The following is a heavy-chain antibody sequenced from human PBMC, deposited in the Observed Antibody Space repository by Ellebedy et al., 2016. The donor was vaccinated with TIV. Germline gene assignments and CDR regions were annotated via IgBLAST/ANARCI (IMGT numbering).Heavy chain of an antibody. CDR2: VYHTGHT. J-gene: IGHJ5*02. CDR3: ARDWTRGGGYFPSWFDP. D-gene: IGHD2/OR15-2a*01. Sequence: MPSETLSLTCGVSGDSINSDNFWSWVRQSPGRGLEWIGEVYHTGHTNYNPSLRSRVTISVDKSKSQFSLRLTSVTAADTAVYYCARDWTRGGGYFPSWFDPWGQGTLVTVSS. CDR1: GDSINSDNF. V-gene: IGHV4-4*02.